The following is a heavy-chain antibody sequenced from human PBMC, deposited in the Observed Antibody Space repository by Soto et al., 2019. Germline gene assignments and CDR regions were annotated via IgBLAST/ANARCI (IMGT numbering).Heavy chain of an antibody. J-gene: IGHJ3*02. CDR2: INTKSGGT. CDR1: RYTFTDYY. D-gene: IGHD6-19*01. CDR3: ARPRDVAVAGDSFDI. V-gene: IGHV1-2*04. Sequence: GASVTVSCKASRYTFTDYYVHWVRQAPGQGPEWMGWINTKSGGTNYAQNFKGWVTMTRDTSISTAYMELSGLRSDDTAVYYCARPRDVAVAGDSFDIWGQGTMVTVSS.